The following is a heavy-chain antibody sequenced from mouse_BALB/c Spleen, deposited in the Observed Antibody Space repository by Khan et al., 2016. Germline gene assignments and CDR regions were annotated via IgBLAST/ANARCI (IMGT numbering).Heavy chain of an antibody. D-gene: IGHD2-3*01. CDR3: ARRYDVRGAMDY. CDR1: GFSLTSYG. CDR2: IWSDGST. J-gene: IGHJ4*01. Sequence: QVQLKESGPGLVAPSQSLSITCTVSGFSLTSYGVHWVRQPPGKGLEWLVVIWSDGSTTYNSALKSRLSISKDNAKIQVFLKMNSLQAAYTAIYYCARRYDVRGAMDYWGQGTSVTVSS. V-gene: IGHV2-6*02.